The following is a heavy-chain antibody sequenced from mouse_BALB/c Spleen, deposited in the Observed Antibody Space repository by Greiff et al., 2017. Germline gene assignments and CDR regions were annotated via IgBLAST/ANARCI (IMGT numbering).Heavy chain of an antibody. CDR1: GYTFTSYW. Sequence: VQLQQPGAELVKPGASVKLSCKASGYTFTSYWMHWVKQRPGQGLEWIGEINPSNGRTNYNEKFKSKATLTVDKSSSTAYMQLSSLTSEDSAVYYCAISGGNSGFAYWGQGTLVTVAA. CDR3: AISGGNSGFAY. D-gene: IGHD2-1*01. V-gene: IGHV1S81*02. CDR2: INPSNGRT. J-gene: IGHJ3*01.